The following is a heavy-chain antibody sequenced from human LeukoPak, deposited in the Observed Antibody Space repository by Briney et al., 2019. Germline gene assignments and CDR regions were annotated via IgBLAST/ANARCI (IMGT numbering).Heavy chain of an antibody. CDR3: AKDRAMIVVVTDPPFDY. J-gene: IGHJ4*02. CDR2: ISGSGGST. V-gene: IGHV3-23*01. CDR1: GFTFSSYA. Sequence: SGGSLRLSCAASGFTFSSYAMSWVRQAPGKGLEWVSAISGSGGSTYYADSVKGRFTISRDNSKNTLYLQMNSLRAEDTAVYYCAKDRAMIVVVTDPPFDYWGQGTLVTVSS. D-gene: IGHD3-22*01.